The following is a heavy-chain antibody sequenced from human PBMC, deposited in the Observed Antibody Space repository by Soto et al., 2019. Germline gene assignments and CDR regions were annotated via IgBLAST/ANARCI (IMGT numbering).Heavy chain of an antibody. V-gene: IGHV4-39*01. J-gene: IGHJ5*02. Sequence: QLQLQESGPGLVKPSETLSLTCTVSGGSISSSSYYWGWIRQPPGKGLEWIGSIYYSGSTYYNPSLKSRVTISVDTSKNQFSLKLSSVTAADTAVYYCAGSWNADEWFDPWGQGTLVTVSS. CDR2: IYYSGST. CDR3: AGSWNADEWFDP. D-gene: IGHD1-1*01. CDR1: GGSISSSSYY.